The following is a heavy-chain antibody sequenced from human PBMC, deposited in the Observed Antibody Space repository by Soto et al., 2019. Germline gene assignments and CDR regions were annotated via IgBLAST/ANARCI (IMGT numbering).Heavy chain of an antibody. J-gene: IGHJ4*02. CDR3: AKCTSSNSCYGLYLDS. Sequence: GGSLRLSCSVSGFTFSNYAMTWVRQAPGKGLEWVSGIDGPADSTTYADSVKGRFSISRDNSKSTLYLQMNNLRAEDTAVYYCAKCTSSNSCYGLYLDSWGQGTLVTVSS. CDR2: IDGPADST. CDR1: GFTFSNYA. V-gene: IGHV3-23*01. D-gene: IGHD2-2*01.